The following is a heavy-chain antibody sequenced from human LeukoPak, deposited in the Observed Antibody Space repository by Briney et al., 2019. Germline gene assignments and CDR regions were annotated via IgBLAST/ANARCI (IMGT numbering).Heavy chain of an antibody. V-gene: IGHV3-23*01. CDR1: GFTFSNYG. Sequence: GGSLSLSCAASGFTFSNYGMRWVRQAPAKGREWVSGIRCSGGSTYYADSVKGRFTISRDNSKNTVYLQMNSLRAEDTAVYYCVKARMPHCGTDCLESWGQGTLVTVSS. D-gene: IGHD2-21*02. CDR3: VKARMPHCGTDCLES. J-gene: IGHJ4*02. CDR2: IRCSGGST.